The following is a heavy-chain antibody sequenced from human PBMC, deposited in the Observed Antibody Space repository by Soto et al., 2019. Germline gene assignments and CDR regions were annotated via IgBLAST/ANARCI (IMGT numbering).Heavy chain of an antibody. CDR2: INPSGGST. CDR3: ARAAMVLDYYYGMDV. D-gene: IGHD5-18*01. Sequence: ASVKVSCKASGYTFISYYMHWVRQAPGQGLEWMGIINPSGGSTSYAQKFQGRVTMTRDTSTSTVYMELSSLRSEDTAVYYCARAAMVLDYYYGMDVWGQGTTVTVSS. V-gene: IGHV1-46*01. J-gene: IGHJ6*02. CDR1: GYTFISYY.